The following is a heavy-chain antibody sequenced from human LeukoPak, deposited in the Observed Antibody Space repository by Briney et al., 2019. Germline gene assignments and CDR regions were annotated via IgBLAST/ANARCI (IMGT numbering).Heavy chain of an antibody. J-gene: IGHJ4*02. CDR1: GYSISSGYY. CDR3: ARSLSRYYDSSGYLY. V-gene: IGHV4-38-2*02. CDR2: IYHSGST. D-gene: IGHD3-22*01. Sequence: SETLSLTCTVSGYSISSGYYWGWIRQPPGKGLEWIGSIYHSGSTYYNPSLKSRVTISVDTSTNQFSLKLSSVTAADTAEYYCARSLSRYYDSSGYLYWGQGTLVTVSS.